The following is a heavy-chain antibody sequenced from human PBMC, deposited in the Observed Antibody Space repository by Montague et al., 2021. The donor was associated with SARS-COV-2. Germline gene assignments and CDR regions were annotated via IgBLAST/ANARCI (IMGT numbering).Heavy chain of an antibody. CDR3: ARDSFSSCTSGSCYMGGMDV. V-gene: IGHV3-33*01. J-gene: IGHJ6*02. Sequence: SLRLSCAASGFSFSSYGLNWVRQAPGKGLEWVAVIWYGGSNKQYADSVKGRFTISRDNSKNTLYLQMNGLRAEDTALYYCARDSFSSCTSGSCYMGGMDVWGQGTMVTVSS. CDR1: GFSFSSYG. D-gene: IGHD2-2*02. CDR2: IWYGGSNK.